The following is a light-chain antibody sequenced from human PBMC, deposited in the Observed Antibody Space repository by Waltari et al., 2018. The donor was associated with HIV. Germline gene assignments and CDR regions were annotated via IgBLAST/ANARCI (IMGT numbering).Light chain of an antibody. J-gene: IGKJ5*01. Sequence: EIVLTQSPDFQSVTPKEKVTITYRASQSLCMRLHWYQQKPDQSPKLLIKYVSQSISVVPSRFSGSGAGTDFTLTINSLEAEDDATYYCHQSRSLPITFGQGKRLEIK. V-gene: IGKV6-21*02. CDR2: YVS. CDR3: HQSRSLPIT. CDR1: QSLCMR.